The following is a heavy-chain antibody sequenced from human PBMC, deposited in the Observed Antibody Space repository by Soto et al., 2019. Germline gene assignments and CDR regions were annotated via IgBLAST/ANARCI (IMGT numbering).Heavy chain of an antibody. CDR3: AKMYSSSSSIGWFDP. Sequence: EVQLLGSGGGLVQPGGSLRLSCAASGFTFSSYAMSWVRQGPGKGLEWVSAISGSGGSTYYADSVKGRFTISRDNSKNTLYLQMNSLRAEDTAVYYCAKMYSSSSSIGWFDPWGQGTLVTVSS. J-gene: IGHJ5*02. CDR1: GFTFSSYA. D-gene: IGHD6-6*01. CDR2: ISGSGGST. V-gene: IGHV3-23*01.